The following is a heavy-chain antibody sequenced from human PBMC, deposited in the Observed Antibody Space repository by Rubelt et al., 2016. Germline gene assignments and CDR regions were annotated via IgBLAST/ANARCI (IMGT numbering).Heavy chain of an antibody. Sequence: GSLRLSCAASGFSFSMYWMHWVRQVPGKGLVWVSRIYSDVSSTTYADSVKGRFTISRDNAKNTLYLQMNSLRGEDTAVYYCAKGTDSRPRYGVDVWGQGTTVTVSS. CDR2: IYSDVSST. CDR1: GFSFSMYW. J-gene: IGHJ6*02. CDR3: AKGTDSRPRYGVDV. V-gene: IGHV3-74*01. D-gene: IGHD2-15*01.